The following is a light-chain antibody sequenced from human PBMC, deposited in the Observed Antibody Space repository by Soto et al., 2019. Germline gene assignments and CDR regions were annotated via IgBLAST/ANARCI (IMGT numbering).Light chain of an antibody. Sequence: QAVVTQPPSTSGTPGQRVTISCSGSSSNIGSYTVNWYQQLPGTAPKLLIYSNTQRPSGVPDRFSGSKSGTSASLAISGLQSEDEADYYCAAWDDSLNGYVFGTGTKLTVL. CDR3: AAWDDSLNGYV. CDR1: SSNIGSYT. J-gene: IGLJ1*01. V-gene: IGLV1-44*01. CDR2: SNT.